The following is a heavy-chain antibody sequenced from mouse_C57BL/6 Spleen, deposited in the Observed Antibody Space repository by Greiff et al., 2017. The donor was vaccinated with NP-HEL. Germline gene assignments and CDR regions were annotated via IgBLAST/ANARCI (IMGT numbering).Heavy chain of an antibody. CDR1: GFNIKDYY. J-gene: IGHJ2*01. V-gene: IGHV14-1*01. CDR2: IDPEDGDT. Sequence: VQLQQSGAELVRPGASVKLSCTASGFNIKDYYMHWVKQRPEQGLEWIGRIDPEDGDTEYAPKFQGKTTMTADTSSNTAYLQLSSLTSEDTAVYYCTTPYYYGSSYNYWGQGTTLTVSS. CDR3: TTPYYYGSSYNY. D-gene: IGHD1-1*01.